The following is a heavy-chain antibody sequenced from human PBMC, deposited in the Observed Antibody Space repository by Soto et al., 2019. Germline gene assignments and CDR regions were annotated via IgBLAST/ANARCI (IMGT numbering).Heavy chain of an antibody. J-gene: IGHJ3*02. CDR3: ATDAAPFSGQLLWYAFDI. D-gene: IGHD2-2*01. CDR1: GYTLTELS. V-gene: IGHV1-24*01. Sequence: ASVKVSCKVSGYTLTELSMHWVRQAPGKGLEWMGGFDPEDGETIYAQKFQGRVTMTEDTSTDTAYMELSSLRSEDTAVYYCATDAAPFSGQLLWYAFDIWGQGTMVTVSS. CDR2: FDPEDGET.